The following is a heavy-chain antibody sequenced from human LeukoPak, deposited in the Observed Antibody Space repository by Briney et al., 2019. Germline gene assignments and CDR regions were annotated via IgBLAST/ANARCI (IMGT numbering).Heavy chain of an antibody. CDR2: IQNSGNS. D-gene: IGHD3-10*01. V-gene: IGHV4-59*01. CDR3: VSMVRGAALDY. CDR1: GGSISSYD. J-gene: IGHJ4*02. Sequence: SETLSLTCTVSGGSISSYDWSWIRQPPGKGLEWIGYIQNSGNSNFNPSLKSRVTISLDTSKNQFSLDLNSVPPADTAVYYCVSMVRGAALDYWGQGTLVTVSS.